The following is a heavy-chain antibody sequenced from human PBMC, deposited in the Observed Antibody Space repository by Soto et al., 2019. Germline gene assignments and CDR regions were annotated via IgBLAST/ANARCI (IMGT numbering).Heavy chain of an antibody. CDR3: ARRGSGSYYDY. CDR1: GFTFSSYA. V-gene: IGHV3-23*01. CDR2: ISGSGDST. J-gene: IGHJ4*02. Sequence: EVQLLESGGGLVQPGGSLRLSCAASGFTFSSYAMRWVRQARVKGLEWVSAISGSGDSTYYADSVKGRFTISRDNSKNTLYLQMNILRAEDTAVYYCARRGSGSYYDYWGQGTLVTVSS. D-gene: IGHD1-26*01.